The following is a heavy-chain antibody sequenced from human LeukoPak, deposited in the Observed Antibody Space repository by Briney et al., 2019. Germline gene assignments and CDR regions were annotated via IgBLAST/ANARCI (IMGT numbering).Heavy chain of an antibody. Sequence: GGSLRLSCAASGFTFSSYGMHWVRQAPGKGLEWVAVISYDGSNKYYADSVKGRFTISRDNSKNTLYLQMNSLRAEDTAVYYCARGVYYDSSGYFDYWGQGTLVTVSS. D-gene: IGHD3-22*01. CDR2: ISYDGSNK. V-gene: IGHV3-30*03. CDR1: GFTFSSYG. J-gene: IGHJ4*02. CDR3: ARGVYYDSSGYFDY.